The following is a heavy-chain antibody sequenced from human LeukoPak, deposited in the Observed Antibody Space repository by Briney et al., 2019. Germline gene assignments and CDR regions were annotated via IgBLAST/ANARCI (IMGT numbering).Heavy chain of an antibody. V-gene: IGHV4-38-2*02. J-gene: IGHJ4*02. CDR1: GYSISSGYY. CDR2: IYHSGST. CDR3: ARGIWAAAPTD. D-gene: IGHD6-13*01. Sequence: MASVTLSLTCTVSGYSISSGYYWGWIRQPPGKGLEWIGSIYHSGSTYYNPSLKSRVTISVDTSKNQFSLKLSSVTAADTAVYYCARGIWAAAPTDWGRGTLVTVSS.